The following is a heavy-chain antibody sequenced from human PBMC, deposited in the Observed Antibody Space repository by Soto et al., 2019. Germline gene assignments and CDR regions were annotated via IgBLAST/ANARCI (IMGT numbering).Heavy chain of an antibody. CDR2: IDASDSKT. Sequence: GESLKISCRGSGYTFTSYWISWARQMPGKGLEWMGKIDASDSKTNYSPSFQGHVIISVTKSITTVFLQWSSLRASDTAMYYCARQIYDSDTGPNFQYYFDSWGQGTPVTVSS. CDR1: GYTFTSYW. V-gene: IGHV5-10-1*01. CDR3: ARQIYDSDTGPNFQYYFDS. D-gene: IGHD3-22*01. J-gene: IGHJ4*02.